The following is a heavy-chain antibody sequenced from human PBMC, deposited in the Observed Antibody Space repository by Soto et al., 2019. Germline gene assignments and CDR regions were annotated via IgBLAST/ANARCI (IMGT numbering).Heavy chain of an antibody. V-gene: IGHV4-39*01. J-gene: IGHJ6*03. CDR2: IYYSGST. D-gene: IGHD6-6*01. CDR3: ARLLVPGGQPSSFVI. Sequence: PSETLSLTCTVSGGSISSSSYYWGWIRQPPGKGLEWIGSIYYSGSTYYNPSLKSRVTISVDTSKNQFSLKLSSVTAADTAVYYCARLLVPGGQPSSFVICGKGPILTVS. CDR1: GGSISSSSYY.